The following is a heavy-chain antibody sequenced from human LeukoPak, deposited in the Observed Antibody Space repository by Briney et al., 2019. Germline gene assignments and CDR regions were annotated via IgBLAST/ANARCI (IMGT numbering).Heavy chain of an antibody. CDR1: GFTFSSYE. V-gene: IGHV3-48*03. CDR2: ISSSGSTI. Sequence: PGGSLRLSCAASGFTFSSYEMNWVRQAPGKGLEWVSYISSSGSTIYYADSVKCRFTISRDNAKNSLYLQMNSLRAEDTAVYYCARDIGDHALDYWGQGTLVTVSS. D-gene: IGHD2-21*02. J-gene: IGHJ4*02. CDR3: ARDIGDHALDY.